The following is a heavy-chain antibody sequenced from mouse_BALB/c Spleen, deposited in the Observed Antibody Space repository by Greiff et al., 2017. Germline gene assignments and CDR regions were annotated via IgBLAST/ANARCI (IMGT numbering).Heavy chain of an antibody. D-gene: IGHD2-2*01. J-gene: IGHJ3*01. CDR2: INPYNGDT. V-gene: IGHV1-20*02. CDR1: GYSFTGYF. CDR3: ARFYGYDVAWFAY. Sequence: VQLKESGPELVKPGASVKISCKASGYSFTGYFMNWVMQSHGKSLEWIGRINPYNGDTFYNQKFKGKATLTVDKSSSTAHMELRSLASEDSAVYYCARFYGYDVAWFAYWGQGTLVTVSA.